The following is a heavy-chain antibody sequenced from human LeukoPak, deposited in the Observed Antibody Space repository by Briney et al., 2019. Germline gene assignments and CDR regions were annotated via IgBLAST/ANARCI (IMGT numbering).Heavy chain of an antibody. J-gene: IGHJ4*02. D-gene: IGHD3-16*01. CDR1: GFTFSDYY. V-gene: IGHV3-23*01. CDR3: AKVLAGGGDPFDY. Sequence: GGSLRLSCAASGFTFSDYYMSWIRQAPGKGLEWVSAISGSGGSTYYADSVKGRFTISRDNSKNTLYLQMNSLRAEDTAVYYCAKVLAGGGDPFDYWGQGTLVTVSS. CDR2: ISGSGGST.